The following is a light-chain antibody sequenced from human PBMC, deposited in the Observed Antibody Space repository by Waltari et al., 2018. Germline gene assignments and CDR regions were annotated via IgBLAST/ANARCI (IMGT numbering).Light chain of an antibody. CDR2: DAI. J-gene: IGLJ2*01. V-gene: IGLV2-14*03. CDR3: GSFISSTTGI. Sequence: QSALTQPDSVSRSPGQSITISCTGTSSDVGGYKYVSWYQQYPGKAPKVIIYDAINRPSGVSNRFSGSKSGNSASLTISGLQAEDEADYYCGSFISSTTGIFGGGTRLTVL. CDR1: SSDVGGYKY.